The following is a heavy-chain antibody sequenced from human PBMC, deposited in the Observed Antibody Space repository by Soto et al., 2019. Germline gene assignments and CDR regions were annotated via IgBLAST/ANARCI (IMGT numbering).Heavy chain of an antibody. J-gene: IGHJ4*02. CDR1: GYTFNSYT. CDR3: ARVEAPFGESLH. CDR2: ISPDDGNT. V-gene: IGHV1-18*01. Sequence: ASVKVSCKTSGYTFNSYTIAWVRQAPGQGLEWLGWISPDDGNTEYEQKFQGRVTMTADTLTNNAYLELRSLKSDDTAIYYCARVEAPFGESLHWGQGTPVTVSS. D-gene: IGHD3-10*01.